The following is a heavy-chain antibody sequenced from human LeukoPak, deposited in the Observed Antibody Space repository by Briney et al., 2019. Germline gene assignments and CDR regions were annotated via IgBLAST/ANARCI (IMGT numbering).Heavy chain of an antibody. CDR1: GGSFSGYC. Sequence: SETLSLTCAVYGGSFSGYCWSWIRQPPGKGLEWIGYIYYSGTTNYNPSLKSRVTISVDTSKNQFSLKLSSVTAADTAVYYCARGVYIAAAQYAYWGQGTLVTVSS. CDR2: IYYSGTT. J-gene: IGHJ4*02. V-gene: IGHV4-59*01. CDR3: ARGVYIAAAQYAY. D-gene: IGHD6-13*01.